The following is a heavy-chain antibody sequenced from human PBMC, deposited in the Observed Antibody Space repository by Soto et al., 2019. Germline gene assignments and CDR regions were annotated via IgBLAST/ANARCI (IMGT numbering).Heavy chain of an antibody. J-gene: IGHJ6*03. CDR2: IYYSGNT. Sequence: PSETLSLTCTVSGGTVSSKNFYWGWIRQSPGRRLEWIGNIYYSGNTQYNASLESRVSMSVDTSKNQFSLRLSSVTAADTAVYYCAKSYYYYYYYIDVWGKGTSVTVSS. D-gene: IGHD3-16*02. CDR3: AKSYYYYYYYIDV. V-gene: IGHV4-39*01. CDR1: GGTVSSKNFY.